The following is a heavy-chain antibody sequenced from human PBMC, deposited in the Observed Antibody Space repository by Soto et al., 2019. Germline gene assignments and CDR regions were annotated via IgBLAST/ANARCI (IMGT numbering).Heavy chain of an antibody. V-gene: IGHV4-34*01. CDR2: INHSGST. J-gene: IGHJ4*02. CDR3: AWFMRPGGY. Sequence: SETLSLTCAVYGGSFSGYYWSWIRQPPGKGLEWIGEINHSGSTNYNPSLKSRVTISVDTSKNQFSLKLSSVTAADTAVYYCAWFMRPGGYWGQGTLVTVSS. CDR1: GGSFSGYY. D-gene: IGHD3-10*01.